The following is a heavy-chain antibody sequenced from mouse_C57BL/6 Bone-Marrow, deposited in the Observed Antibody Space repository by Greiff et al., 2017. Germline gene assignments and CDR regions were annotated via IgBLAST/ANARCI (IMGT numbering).Heavy chain of an antibody. CDR2: ISDGGSYT. CDR3: ASMDY. J-gene: IGHJ4*01. Sequence: EVQLVESGGGLVKPGGSLKLSCAASGFTFSSYAMSWVRQTPEKRLEWVATISDGGSYTYYPDNVKGRFTISRDNAKNNLYLQLSHLKSEDPAMYYCASMDYGGQGTSVTVSS. V-gene: IGHV5-4*01. CDR1: GFTFSSYA.